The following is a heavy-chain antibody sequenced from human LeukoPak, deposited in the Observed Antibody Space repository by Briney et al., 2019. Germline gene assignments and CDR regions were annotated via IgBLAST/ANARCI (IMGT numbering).Heavy chain of an antibody. J-gene: IGHJ4*02. CDR1: GFTFSSYS. CDR2: ISSSSSCI. CDR3: AREYYYDSSGFGY. Sequence: GGSLRLSCAASGFTFSSYSMNWVRQAPGKGLEWVSSISSSSSCIYYADSVKGRFTISRDNAKNSLYLQMNSLRAEDTAVYYCAREYYYDSSGFGYWGQGTLVTVSS. D-gene: IGHD3-22*01. V-gene: IGHV3-21*01.